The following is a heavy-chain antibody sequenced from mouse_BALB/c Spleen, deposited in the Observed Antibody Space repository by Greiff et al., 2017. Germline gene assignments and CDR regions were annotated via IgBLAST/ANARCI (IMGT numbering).Heavy chain of an antibody. CDR3: ATLYDGYAYWYFDV. J-gene: IGHJ1*01. D-gene: IGHD2-3*01. Sequence: EVKLVESGPDLVKPSQSLSLTCTVTVYSITSGYSWHWIRQFPGNKLEWMGYIHYSGSTNYNPSLKSRISITRDTSKNQFFLQLNSVTTEDTATYYCATLYDGYAYWYFDVWGAGTTVTVSS. CDR1: VYSITSGYS. CDR2: IHYSGST. V-gene: IGHV3-1*02.